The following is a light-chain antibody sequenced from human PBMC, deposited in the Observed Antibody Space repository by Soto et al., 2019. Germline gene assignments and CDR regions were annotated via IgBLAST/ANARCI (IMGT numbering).Light chain of an antibody. V-gene: IGLV2-14*01. CDR2: EVD. Sequence: QSALTQPASVSGSPGQSITISCTGTSSDVGGYKYVSWYQQHPGKAPKLMIYEVDNRPSGVSHRFSGSKSGNTASLTISGLQAEDEADYYCSSYTTRSIWVFGGGTKLTVL. J-gene: IGLJ3*02. CDR3: SSYTTRSIWV. CDR1: SSDVGGYKY.